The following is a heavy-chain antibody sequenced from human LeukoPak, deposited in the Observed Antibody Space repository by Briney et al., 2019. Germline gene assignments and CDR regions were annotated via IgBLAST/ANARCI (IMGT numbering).Heavy chain of an antibody. J-gene: IGHJ3*02. CDR2: INPNSGGT. Sequence: SVKVSCKASGYTFTGYYMHWVRQAPGQGLEWMGWINPNSGGTNYAQKFQGRVTMTRDTSISTAYMELSRLRSDDTAVYYCARGRGITMIANNDAFDIWGQGTMVTVSS. V-gene: IGHV1-2*02. CDR3: ARGRGITMIANNDAFDI. D-gene: IGHD3-22*01. CDR1: GYTFTGYY.